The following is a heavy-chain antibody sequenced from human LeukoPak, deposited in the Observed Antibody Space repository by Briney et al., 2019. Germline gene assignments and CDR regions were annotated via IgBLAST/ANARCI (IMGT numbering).Heavy chain of an antibody. Sequence: PGGSLRLSCAASGFTFSSYWMSWVRQAPGKGLEWVANIKQDGSEKYYVDSVKGRFTISRDNSKNTLYLQMNSLRAEDTAVYYCARDGNGYKGGGGDAFDIWGQGTMVTVSS. CDR1: GFTFSSYW. CDR3: ARDGNGYKGGGGDAFDI. V-gene: IGHV3-7*01. CDR2: IKQDGSEK. J-gene: IGHJ3*02. D-gene: IGHD5-24*01.